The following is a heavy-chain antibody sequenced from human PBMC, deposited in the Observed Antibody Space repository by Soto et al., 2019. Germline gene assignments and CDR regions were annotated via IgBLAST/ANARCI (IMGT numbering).Heavy chain of an antibody. V-gene: IGHV4-39*01. CDR2: IYYSGST. CDR1: GGSISNSSYY. J-gene: IGHJ4*02. CDR3: ARHYKAGTIYYFDY. D-gene: IGHD6-19*01. Sequence: PSETLSLTCTVSGGSISNSSYYWGWIRQPPGKGLEWIGSIYYSGSTYYNPSLKSRVTISVDTSKNQFSLKLSSVTAADTAVYYCARHYKAGTIYYFDYWGQGTLVTVSS.